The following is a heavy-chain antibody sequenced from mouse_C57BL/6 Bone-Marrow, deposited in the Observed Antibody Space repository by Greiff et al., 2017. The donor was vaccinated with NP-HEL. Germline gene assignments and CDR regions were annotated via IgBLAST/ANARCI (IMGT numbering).Heavy chain of an antibody. V-gene: IGHV7-3*01. CDR1: GFTFTDYY. J-gene: IGHJ4*01. CDR2: IRNKANGYTT. D-gene: IGHD2-4*01. Sequence: VQRVESGGGLVQPGGSLSLSCAASGFTFTDYYMSWVRQPPGKALEWLVFIRNKANGYTTEYSASVKGRFTISRDNSQSILYLQMNALRSEDSATYYCARSIYYDYADDPFYAMDYWCQGTSVTVSS. CDR3: ARSIYYDYADDPFYAMDY.